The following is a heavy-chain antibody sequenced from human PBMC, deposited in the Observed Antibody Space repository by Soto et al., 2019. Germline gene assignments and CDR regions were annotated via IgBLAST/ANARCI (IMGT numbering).Heavy chain of an antibody. D-gene: IGHD1-1*01. CDR2: IYATGTT. J-gene: IGHJ5*02. Sequence: PSETLSLTCTVSGASISGCYWSWIRKSAGKGLEWIGRIYATGTTDYNPSLKSRVMMSVDTSKKQFSLKLRSVTAADTAVYYCVRDGTKTLRDWFDPWGQGISVTVS. V-gene: IGHV4-4*07. CDR1: GASISGCY. CDR3: VRDGTKTLRDWFDP.